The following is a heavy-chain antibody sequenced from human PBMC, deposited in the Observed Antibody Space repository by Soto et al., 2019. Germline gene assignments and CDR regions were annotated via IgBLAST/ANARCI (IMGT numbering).Heavy chain of an antibody. Sequence: SETLSLTCAVYGSSLNGLYWSWIRQAPGKGLEWIGEINRSGGTNFDPSLKSRVTISVDTSKNQFSLNLTSVTAADTAVYYCARATTVGAKFFDIWGQGSLVTVYS. CDR2: INRSGGT. V-gene: IGHV4-34*01. D-gene: IGHD1-26*01. CDR1: GSSLNGLY. CDR3: ARATTVGAKFFDI. J-gene: IGHJ4*02.